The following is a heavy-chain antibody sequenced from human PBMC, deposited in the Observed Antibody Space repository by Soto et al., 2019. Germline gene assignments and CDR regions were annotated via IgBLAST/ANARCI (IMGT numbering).Heavy chain of an antibody. D-gene: IGHD3-3*01. V-gene: IGHV3-23*01. CDR2: ISGSGGST. CDR1: GFTFSSYA. CDR3: AKEYAFWRGPYYYYYMDV. J-gene: IGHJ6*03. Sequence: EVQLLESGGGLVQPGGSLRLSCAASGFTFSSYAMSWVRQAPGKGLEWVSAISGSGGSTYYADSVKGRFTISRDNSKNTLYLQMNSLRAEDTAVYYCAKEYAFWRGPYYYYYMDVWGKGTTVTVSS.